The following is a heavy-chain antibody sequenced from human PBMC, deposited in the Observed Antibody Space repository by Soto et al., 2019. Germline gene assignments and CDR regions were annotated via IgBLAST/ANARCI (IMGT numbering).Heavy chain of an antibody. CDR3: ARERYSGPKGITIFGVVHTNYYYYMDV. CDR1: GFTFDDYG. Sequence: GGSLRLSCAASGFTFDDYGMSWVRQAPGKGLEWVSGINWNGGSTGYADSVKGRFTISRDNAKNSLYLQMNSLRAEDTALYHCARERYSGPKGITIFGVVHTNYYYYMDVWGKGTTVTVSS. V-gene: IGHV3-20*01. J-gene: IGHJ6*03. CDR2: INWNGGST. D-gene: IGHD3-3*01.